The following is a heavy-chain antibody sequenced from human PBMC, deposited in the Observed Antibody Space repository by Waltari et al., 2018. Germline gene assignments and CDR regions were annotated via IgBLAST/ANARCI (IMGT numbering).Heavy chain of an antibody. D-gene: IGHD5-12*01. CDR3: ARAGDGYNIRYFDL. CDR2: IYYSGST. CDR1: GGSISSYY. V-gene: IGHV4-59*01. J-gene: IGHJ2*01. Sequence: CTVSGGSISSYYWSWIRQPPGKGLEWIGYIYYSGSTNYNPSLKSRVTISVDTSKNQFSLKLSSVTAADTAVYYCARAGDGYNIRYFDLWGRGTLVTVSS.